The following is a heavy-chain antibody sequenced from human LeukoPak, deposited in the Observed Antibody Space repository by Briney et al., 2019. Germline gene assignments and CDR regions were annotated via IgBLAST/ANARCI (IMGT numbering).Heavy chain of an antibody. D-gene: IGHD6-6*01. CDR1: GFTFSHFA. J-gene: IGHJ4*02. Sequence: PGGSLRLSCEASGFTFSHFAMHWVRQAPGKGLEWVAVIWSDATNQYYADSVKGRFTISRDNSQNTVYLQMNSLRGEDTAIYFCAKKLPDASSYFDFWGQGILVTVSS. CDR2: IWSDATNQ. CDR3: AKKLPDASSYFDF. V-gene: IGHV3-33*03.